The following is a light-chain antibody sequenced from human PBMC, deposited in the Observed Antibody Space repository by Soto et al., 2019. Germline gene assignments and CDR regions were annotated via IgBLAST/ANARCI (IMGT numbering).Light chain of an antibody. V-gene: IGKV3-20*01. CDR1: QSVSSSY. Sequence: EIVLTQSPGTLSLSPGERATLSCRASQSVSSSYLAWYQQKPGQAPRLIIYGASSRATGIPDRFSGSGSGTDFTLTISRLEPEDFAVYYCQQYGSSPYTFGHGTKLEIK. CDR2: GAS. CDR3: QQYGSSPYT. J-gene: IGKJ2*01.